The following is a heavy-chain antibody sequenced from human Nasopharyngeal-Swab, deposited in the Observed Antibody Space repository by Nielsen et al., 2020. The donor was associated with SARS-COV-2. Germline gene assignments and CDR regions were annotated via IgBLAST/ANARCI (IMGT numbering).Heavy chain of an antibody. V-gene: IGHV3-30*18. CDR3: AKDGEAFYYYYYYMDV. D-gene: IGHD2/OR15-2a*01. Sequence: GGSLRLSCAASGFTFSNYGMHWVPQAPGKGLEWVAVISYHGSYKYYADSVKGRFTISRDNSKNTLYLQMNSLRAEDTAVFYCAKDGEAFYYYYYYMDVWGKGTTVTVSS. J-gene: IGHJ6*03. CDR1: GFTFSNYG. CDR2: ISYHGSYK.